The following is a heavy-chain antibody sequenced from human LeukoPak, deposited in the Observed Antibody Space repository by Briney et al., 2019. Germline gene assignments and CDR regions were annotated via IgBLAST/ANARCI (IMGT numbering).Heavy chain of an antibody. Sequence: PGGSLRLSCAASGFTFSSYAMHWVRQAPGKGLEWVAVISYDGSNKYYADSVKGRFTISRDNSKNTLYLQMNSLRAEDTAVFYCARDYGSGSHSNLGGFDYWGQGTLVTVSS. CDR1: GFTFSSYA. J-gene: IGHJ4*02. D-gene: IGHD3-10*01. CDR2: ISYDGSNK. V-gene: IGHV3-30-3*01. CDR3: ARDYGSGSHSNLGGFDY.